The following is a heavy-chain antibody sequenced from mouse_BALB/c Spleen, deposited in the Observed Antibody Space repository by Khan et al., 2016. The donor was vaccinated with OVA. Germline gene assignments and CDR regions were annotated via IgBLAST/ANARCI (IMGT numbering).Heavy chain of an antibody. CDR3: TRERAYYCNSIDY. J-gene: IGHJ2*01. D-gene: IGHD2-10*01. CDR2: IFPYNGEI. Sequence: VQLQQSGPELVKPGASVKISCKASGYTFTDYNMHWMKQSHGESLEWIGYIFPYNGEIGHNQKFKNKATLTVDTSSSTAYMQLSSLTSEDSAAFYATRERAYYCNSIDYWGQGTTLTVSS. V-gene: IGHV1S29*02. CDR1: GYTFTDYN.